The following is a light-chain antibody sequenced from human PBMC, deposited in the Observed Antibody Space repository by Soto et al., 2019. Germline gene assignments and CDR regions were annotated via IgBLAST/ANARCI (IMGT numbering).Light chain of an antibody. Sequence: QSFMSQPASLSGSPGQSITISCTGTSSDVGGFEYVSWYQHQPGKAPKLIIYDVTKRPSGVSNRFSGSKSGNTASLTISGIQAEDEGDYYCGSITRSSTSVFGTGTKVTVL. CDR2: DVT. J-gene: IGLJ1*01. CDR3: GSITRSSTSV. CDR1: SSDVGGFEY. V-gene: IGLV2-14*01.